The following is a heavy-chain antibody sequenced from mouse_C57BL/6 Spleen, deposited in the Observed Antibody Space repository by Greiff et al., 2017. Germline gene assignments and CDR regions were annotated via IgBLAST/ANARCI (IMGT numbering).Heavy chain of an antibody. CDR2: IDPSDSYT. Sequence: QVQLQQPGAELVMPGASVKLSCKASGYTFTSYWMHWVKQRPGQGLEWIGEIDPSDSYTNYNQKFKGKSTLTVDKSSSTAYMPLSSLTSEDSAVYYCARYYYDYDRYFDVWGTGTTVTVSS. D-gene: IGHD2-4*01. V-gene: IGHV1-69*01. J-gene: IGHJ1*03. CDR1: GYTFTSYW. CDR3: ARYYYDYDRYFDV.